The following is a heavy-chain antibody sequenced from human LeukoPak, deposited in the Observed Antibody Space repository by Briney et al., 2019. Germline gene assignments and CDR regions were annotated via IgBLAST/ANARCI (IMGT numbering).Heavy chain of an antibody. Sequence: GGSLRLSCAASGFTFSSYSMHWVRQAPGKGLEWVAVIWPDATEEYYAESVKGRVIISRDNSKNTLHLQMNSLRAEDTATYYCTRDEADRPGVKVAIADYWGRGTLVTVSS. CDR1: GFTFSSYS. J-gene: IGHJ4*02. D-gene: IGHD2/OR15-2a*01. V-gene: IGHV3-33*01. CDR3: TRDEADRPGVKVAIADY. CDR2: IWPDATEE.